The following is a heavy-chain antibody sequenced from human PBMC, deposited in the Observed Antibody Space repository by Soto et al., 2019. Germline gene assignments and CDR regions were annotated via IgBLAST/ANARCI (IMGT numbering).Heavy chain of an antibody. D-gene: IGHD6-13*01. V-gene: IGHV3-48*01. CDR1: GFTFSSYS. CDR2: ISSSSSNI. CDR3: ARDLHGYTSMVLFDY. J-gene: IGHJ4*02. Sequence: GGPVRLSCAASGFTFSSYSINLVRQAPGKDIEQVSYISSSSSNIYYADSVKGRFTISRDNSKNTLYLQMKSLRAEDTAVYYCARDLHGYTSMVLFDYWGQGTMVTVSS.